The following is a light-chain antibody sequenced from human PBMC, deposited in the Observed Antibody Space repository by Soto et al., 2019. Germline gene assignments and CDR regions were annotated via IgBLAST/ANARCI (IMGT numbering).Light chain of an antibody. Sequence: QSALTQPASVSGSPGQSITISCTGTSSDVGNYNVVSWYQHHPGGAPKVLIYEGTKRPSGVSNRFSGSKSGYTASLTISGLQAEDEADYYCNSHTSSGFRVFGTGTKLTVL. CDR3: NSHTSSGFRV. CDR1: SSDVGNYNV. CDR2: EGT. J-gene: IGLJ1*01. V-gene: IGLV2-14*02.